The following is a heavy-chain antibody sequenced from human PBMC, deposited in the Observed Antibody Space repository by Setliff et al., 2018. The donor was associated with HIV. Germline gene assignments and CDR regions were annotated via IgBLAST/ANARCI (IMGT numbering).Heavy chain of an antibody. D-gene: IGHD6-19*01. CDR3: AKDRDTTGWYVTTQFDD. V-gene: IGHV3-23*01. Sequence: GGSLRLSCAASGFSFSSYSMRWVRQALGKGLEWVSSISNSGESTYYADSVKGRFTISRDNSENTLYLQMNSLRDEDTAVYYCAKDRDTTGWYVTTQFDDWGQGTLVTVSS. CDR1: GFSFSSYS. J-gene: IGHJ4*02. CDR2: ISNSGEST.